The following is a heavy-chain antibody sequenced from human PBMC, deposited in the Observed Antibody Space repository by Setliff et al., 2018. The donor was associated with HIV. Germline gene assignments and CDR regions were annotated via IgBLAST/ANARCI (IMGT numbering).Heavy chain of an antibody. V-gene: IGHV5-51*01. CDR1: GYSFTTLW. Sequence: GESPKISCQASGYSFTTLWIAWVRQMPGKGLEWMGMVFPDDSDTRYSPSFQGQVSMSADKSITTAYLQWSSLKASDTAVYYFARSMGFKATTRLDFWGPGTLVTVSS. J-gene: IGHJ4*02. CDR3: ARSMGFKATTRLDF. CDR2: VFPDDSDT. D-gene: IGHD3-10*01.